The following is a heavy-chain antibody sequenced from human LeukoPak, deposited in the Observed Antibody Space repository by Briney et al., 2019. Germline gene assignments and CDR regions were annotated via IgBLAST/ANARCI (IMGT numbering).Heavy chain of an antibody. V-gene: IGHV3-7*05. Sequence: GVSLRLSCAASGFTFSNYWMSWVRQAPGKGLEGVADINQDATQRYYLDSVEGRFSISRGHAKKSLYLQMNSLRVEDRAVYYCASAVRAPPPADFWGQGTLVTVCS. D-gene: IGHD3-3*01. CDR3: ASAVRAPPPADF. CDR2: INQDATQR. CDR1: GFTFSNYW. J-gene: IGHJ4*02.